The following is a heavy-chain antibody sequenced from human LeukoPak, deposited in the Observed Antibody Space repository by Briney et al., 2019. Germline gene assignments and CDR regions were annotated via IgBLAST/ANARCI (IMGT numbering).Heavy chain of an antibody. CDR2: IYYSGST. CDR1: GGSISSSNYF. D-gene: IGHD6-25*01. Sequence: SETLSLTCTVSGGSISSSNYFWGWIRQPPGKGLEWIGNIYYSGSTYYNPSLKSRVTISVDTSKNQFSLQLSSVIVADTAVYYCARQLYSSATVWGQGTTVTVSS. CDR3: ARQLYSSATV. J-gene: IGHJ6*02. V-gene: IGHV4-39*01.